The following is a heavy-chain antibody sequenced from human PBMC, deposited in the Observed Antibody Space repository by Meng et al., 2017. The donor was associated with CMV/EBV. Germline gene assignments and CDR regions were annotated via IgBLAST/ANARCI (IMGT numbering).Heavy chain of an antibody. CDR2: ISAYNGNT. V-gene: IGHV1-18*01. D-gene: IGHD6-13*01. CDR1: GYTFTSYG. CDR3: ATGGIAAAGTSAPGTFYFDY. Sequence: ASVKVSCKASGYTFTSYGISWVRQAPGQGLEWMGWISAYNGNTNYAQKLQGRVTMTTDTSTSTAYMELMSLRSDDTAVYYCATGGIAAAGTSAPGTFYFDYWGQGTLVTVSS. J-gene: IGHJ4*02.